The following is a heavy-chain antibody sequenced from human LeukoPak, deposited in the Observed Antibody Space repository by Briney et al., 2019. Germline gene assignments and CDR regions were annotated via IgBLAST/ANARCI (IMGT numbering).Heavy chain of an antibody. CDR2: IIPIFGTP. J-gene: IGHJ6*03. Sequence: SVNVSCKASGGSFSSYAITWVRQAPGQGLEWMGRIIPIFGTPTYAQKFQGRVTVTADMGSSTAYLELTSLTSEDTVRYFCAKQGAVRQDYYMDVWGSGTTVTVSS. D-gene: IGHD3-16*01. CDR1: GGSFSSYA. V-gene: IGHV1-69*06. CDR3: AKQGAVRQDYYMDV.